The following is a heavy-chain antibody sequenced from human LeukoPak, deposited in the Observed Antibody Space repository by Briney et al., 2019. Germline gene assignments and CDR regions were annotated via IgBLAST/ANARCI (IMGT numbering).Heavy chain of an antibody. Sequence: GGSLRLSCAASGFSFSSYAMSWVRQAPGKGLEWVSTISASGGLTYFADSGRSGISRDNSKSTLYLEMHSLRPEDTGIYYCAKDWMGSGASHSAFDIWGQGTTVTVSS. CDR2: ISASGGLT. V-gene: IGHV3-23*01. D-gene: IGHD1-26*01. J-gene: IGHJ3*02. CDR1: GFSFSSYA. CDR3: AKDWMGSGASHSAFDI.